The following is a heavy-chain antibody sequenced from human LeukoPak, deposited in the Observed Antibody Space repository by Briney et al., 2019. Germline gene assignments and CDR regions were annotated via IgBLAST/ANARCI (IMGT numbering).Heavy chain of an antibody. V-gene: IGHV3-21*01. CDR1: GFTFSSYS. D-gene: IGHD4-23*01. CDR2: ISSSSSYI. J-gene: IGHJ4*02. CDR3: ARVAVVTPHFDY. Sequence: GGSLRLSCAASGFTFSSYSMNWVRKAPGKGLEWVSSISSSSSYIYYADSVKGRFTISRDNAKNSLYLQMNSLRAEDTAVYYCARVAVVTPHFDYWGQGTLVTVSS.